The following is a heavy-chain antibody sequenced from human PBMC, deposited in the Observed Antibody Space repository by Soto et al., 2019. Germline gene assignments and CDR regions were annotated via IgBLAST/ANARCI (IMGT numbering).Heavy chain of an antibody. D-gene: IGHD3-3*01. CDR1: GFSLSTSGVG. Sequence: SGPTLVKPTQTLTLTCTFSGFSLSTSGVGVGWIRQPPGKALEWLALIYWDDDKRYSPSLKSRLTITKDTSKNQVVLTMTNMDPVDTATYYCARAQNYYDFWSGPPGDAFDIWGQGTMVTVSS. J-gene: IGHJ3*02. CDR3: ARAQNYYDFWSGPPGDAFDI. V-gene: IGHV2-5*02. CDR2: IYWDDDK.